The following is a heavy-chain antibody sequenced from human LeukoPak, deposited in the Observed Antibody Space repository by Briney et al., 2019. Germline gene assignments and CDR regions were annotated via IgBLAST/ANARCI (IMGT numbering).Heavy chain of an antibody. Sequence: GGSQRLSCAASGFTFSSCGMHWVRQAPGKGLEWVAFIRYDIKMKSYAESVRGRFTISRDNSNNTLYLEMNSLRPEDTAVYYCVKEASWSGYYITYYSDYWGQGTLVTVSS. D-gene: IGHD3-3*01. CDR2: IRYDIKMK. CDR3: VKEASWSGYYITYYSDY. V-gene: IGHV3-30*02. CDR1: GFTFSSCG. J-gene: IGHJ4*02.